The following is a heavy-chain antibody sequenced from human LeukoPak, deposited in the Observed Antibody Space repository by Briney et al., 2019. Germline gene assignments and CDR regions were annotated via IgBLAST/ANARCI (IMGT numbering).Heavy chain of an antibody. CDR3: ARLSVIPRPPYYYDSSGDAPPDYFGY. D-gene: IGHD3-22*01. V-gene: IGHV4-34*01. Sequence: PSETLSLTCAVYGGSFSGYYWSWIRQPPGKGLEWIGEINHSGSTNYNPSLKSRVTISVDTSKNQFSLKLSSVTAADTAVYYCARLSVIPRPPYYYDSSGDAPPDYFGYWGQGTLVTVSS. CDR1: GGSFSGYY. J-gene: IGHJ4*02. CDR2: INHSGST.